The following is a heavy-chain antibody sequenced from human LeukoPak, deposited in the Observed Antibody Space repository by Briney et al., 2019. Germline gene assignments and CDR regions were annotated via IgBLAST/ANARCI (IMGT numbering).Heavy chain of an antibody. CDR2: MNPNSGNT. Sequence: ASVKVSCKAAGYTFTSYDINWVRQATGQGLEWMGWMNPNSGNTGYAQKFQGRVTITRNTSISTAYMELSSLRSEDTAVYYCARGRGSSWPGNYWGQGNLVTVSS. J-gene: IGHJ4*02. CDR1: GYTFTSYD. CDR3: ARGRGSSWPGNY. D-gene: IGHD6-13*01. V-gene: IGHV1-8*03.